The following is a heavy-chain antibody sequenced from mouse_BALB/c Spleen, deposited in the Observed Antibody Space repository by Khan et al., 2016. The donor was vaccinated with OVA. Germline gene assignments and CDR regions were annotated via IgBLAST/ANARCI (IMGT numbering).Heavy chain of an antibody. CDR3: ARNREPGYFDY. CDR2: IWAGGST. J-gene: IGHJ2*01. V-gene: IGHV2-9*02. CDR1: GFSLTSYG. Sequence: QVQLKQSGPGLVAPSQSLSITCTVSGFSLTSYGVHWVRQPPGKGLEWLGVIWAGGSTNYNSALMSRLSISKDSTKRQIFLKMISLQTADTAVYYYARNREPGYFDYWGQGTTLTVSS.